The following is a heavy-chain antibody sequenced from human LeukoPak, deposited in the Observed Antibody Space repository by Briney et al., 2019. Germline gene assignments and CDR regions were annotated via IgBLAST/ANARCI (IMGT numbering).Heavy chain of an antibody. CDR2: ISAYNGNT. CDR1: GYTFTNYG. V-gene: IGHV1-18*01. CDR3: ARGLYYDTNGYPALQY. D-gene: IGHD3-22*01. J-gene: IGHJ4*02. Sequence: ASVKVSCKPSGYTFTNYGFTWVRQAPGQGLEWMVWISAYNGNTNYARKVQDRITMTTDTSTSTAYMELRSLGSDDTAVYRCARGLYYDTNGYPALQYWGQGTLVTVSS.